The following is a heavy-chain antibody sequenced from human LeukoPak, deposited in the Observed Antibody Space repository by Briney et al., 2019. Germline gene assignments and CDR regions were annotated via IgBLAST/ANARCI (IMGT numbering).Heavy chain of an antibody. D-gene: IGHD3-10*01. CDR2: ISSSSSYI. V-gene: IGHV3-21*01. CDR1: GFTFSNYN. J-gene: IGHJ4*02. CDR3: AMKRAGFGELPYY. Sequence: KSGGSLRLSCAASGFTFSNYNMNWVRQAPGKGLEWVSSISSSSSYIYYADSVKGRFTISRDNAQNSLYLQMNSLRAEDTAVYYCAMKRAGFGELPYYWGQGTLVTVSS.